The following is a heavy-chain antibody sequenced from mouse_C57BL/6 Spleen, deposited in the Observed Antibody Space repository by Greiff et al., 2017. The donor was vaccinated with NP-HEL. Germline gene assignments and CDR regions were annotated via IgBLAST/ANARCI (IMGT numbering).Heavy chain of an antibody. CDR2: ISSGSSTI. V-gene: IGHV5-17*01. CDR1: GFTFSDYG. Sequence: EVQGVESGGGLVKPGGSLKLSCAASGFTFSDYGMHWVRQAPEKGLEWVAYISSGSSTIYYADTVKGRFTISRNNAKNTLFLQMTSLRSEDTAMYYCARSPKYYGSSYGYFDVWGTGTTVTVSS. CDR3: ARSPKYYGSSYGYFDV. J-gene: IGHJ1*03. D-gene: IGHD1-1*01.